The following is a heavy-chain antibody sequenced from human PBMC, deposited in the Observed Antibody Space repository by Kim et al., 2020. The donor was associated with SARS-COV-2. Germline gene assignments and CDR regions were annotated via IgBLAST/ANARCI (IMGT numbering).Heavy chain of an antibody. V-gene: IGHV3-53*01. D-gene: IGHD2-8*02. CDR2: ST. CDR3: ASSVTTTGGYDV. J-gene: IGHJ3*01. Sequence: STSYADSVKGRFTISRDSATNTLYLQMSSLRAEDTAMFYCASSVTTTGGYDVWGQGTKVTVSS.